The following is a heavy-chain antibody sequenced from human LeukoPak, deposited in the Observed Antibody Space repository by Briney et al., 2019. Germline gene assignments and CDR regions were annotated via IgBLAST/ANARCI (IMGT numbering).Heavy chain of an antibody. CDR2: IVVGSGNT. D-gene: IGHD5-24*01. Sequence: ASVKASCKASGFTFTSSAMQWVRQARGQRLEWIGWIVVGSGNTNYAQKFQVRVTITRDMSTSTAYMELSSLRSEDTAVYYCAALRDGYSLGAFDIWGQGTLVTVSS. J-gene: IGHJ3*02. V-gene: IGHV1-58*02. CDR1: GFTFTSSA. CDR3: AALRDGYSLGAFDI.